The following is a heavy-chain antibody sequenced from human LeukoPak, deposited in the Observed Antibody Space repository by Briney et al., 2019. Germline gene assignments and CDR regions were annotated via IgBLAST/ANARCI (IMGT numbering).Heavy chain of an antibody. D-gene: IGHD7-27*01. J-gene: IGHJ4*02. Sequence: GGSLRLSCAASGFTFSSYSMNWVRQAPGKGLEWVSYISSSSSTIYYADSVKGRFTISRDNAKNLLYLQMNSLRAEDTAVYYCARVTGGGYYYFDYWGQGTLVTVSS. CDR2: ISSSSSTI. CDR3: ARVTGGGYYYFDY. CDR1: GFTFSSYS. V-gene: IGHV3-48*04.